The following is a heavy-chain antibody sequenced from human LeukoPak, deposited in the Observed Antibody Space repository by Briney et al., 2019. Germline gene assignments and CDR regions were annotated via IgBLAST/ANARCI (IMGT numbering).Heavy chain of an antibody. D-gene: IGHD5-24*01. J-gene: IGHJ4*02. V-gene: IGHV1-2*02. CDR1: GYTFTGYY. CDR2: INPNSGGT. CDR3: ARLYGGEMATIGY. Sequence: GASGKVSCKASGYTFTGYYMHWVRQAPGQGLEWMGWINPNSGGTNYAQKFQGRVTMTRDTSISTAYMELSRLRSDDTAVYYCARLYGGEMATIGYWGQGTLVTVSS.